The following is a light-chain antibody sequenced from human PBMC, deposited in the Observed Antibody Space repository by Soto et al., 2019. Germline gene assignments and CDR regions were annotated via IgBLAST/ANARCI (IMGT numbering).Light chain of an antibody. CDR2: YSS. Sequence: EVMMTQFPGTVSATPRGAVPLSSGASQSVRTNLAWYQQRPGQAPRLLIHYSSTRATDVPARFSGSGSGTNFTLAISSLQSEDFAVYFCQQYAYWPETFGQGTKVDIK. CDR3: QQYAYWPET. V-gene: IGKV3D-15*01. J-gene: IGKJ1*01. CDR1: QSVRTN.